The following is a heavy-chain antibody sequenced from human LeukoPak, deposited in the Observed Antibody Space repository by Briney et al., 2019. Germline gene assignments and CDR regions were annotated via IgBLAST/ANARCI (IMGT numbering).Heavy chain of an antibody. CDR3: ARVYYSNSYDYWYFDL. CDR2: IYYSGST. V-gene: IGHV4-59*01. D-gene: IGHD6-13*01. Sequence: SETLSLTCTVSGGSISSYYWSWIRQPPGKGLEWIGYIYYSGSTNYNPSLTSRVTISVDTSKTQFSLKLSSVTAADTAVYYCARVYYSNSYDYWYFDLWGRGTLVTVSS. J-gene: IGHJ2*01. CDR1: GGSISSYY.